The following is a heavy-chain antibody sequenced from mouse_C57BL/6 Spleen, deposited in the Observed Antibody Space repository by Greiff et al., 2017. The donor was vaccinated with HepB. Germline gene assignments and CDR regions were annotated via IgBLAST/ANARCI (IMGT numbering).Heavy chain of an antibody. Sequence: EVQLQESGPELVKPGASVKIPCKASGYTFTDYNMDWVKQSHGKSLEWIGDINPNNGGTIYNQKFKGKTTVTVDKSSSTAYMELRSLTSEDTAVYYCARSRVVHWYFDVWGTGTTVTVSS. CDR3: ARSRVVHWYFDV. V-gene: IGHV1-18*01. D-gene: IGHD1-1*02. CDR1: GYTFTDYN. J-gene: IGHJ1*03. CDR2: INPNNGGT.